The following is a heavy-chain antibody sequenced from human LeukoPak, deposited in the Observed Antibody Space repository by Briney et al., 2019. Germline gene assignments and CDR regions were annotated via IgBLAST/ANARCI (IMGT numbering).Heavy chain of an antibody. CDR2: ISYDGSNK. V-gene: IGHV3-30*18. J-gene: IGHJ6*04. Sequence: GRSLRLSCAASGFTFSSYGMHWVRQAPGKGLEWVAVISYDGSNKYYADSVKGRFTISRDNSKNTLYLQMNSLRAEDTAVYYCAKSHGDSSSRERDYYYGMDVWGKETTVTVSS. D-gene: IGHD6-13*01. CDR1: GFTFSSYG. CDR3: AKSHGDSSSRERDYYYGMDV.